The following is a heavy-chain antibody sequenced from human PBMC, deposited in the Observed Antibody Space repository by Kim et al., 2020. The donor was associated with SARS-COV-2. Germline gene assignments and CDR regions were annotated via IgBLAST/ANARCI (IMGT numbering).Heavy chain of an antibody. J-gene: IGHJ4*02. D-gene: IGHD3-16*01. CDR2: VNPSGGNT. Sequence: ASVKVSCKASGYTFTSYYIYWVRQAPGQGLEWLGLVNPSGGNTVYAQKFQGRVTMTRDTSTNTVYMELSSLRSDDTAVYYCAKDGGAWASYFEYWGQGTL. CDR1: GYTFTSYY. CDR3: AKDGGAWASYFEY. V-gene: IGHV1-46*01.